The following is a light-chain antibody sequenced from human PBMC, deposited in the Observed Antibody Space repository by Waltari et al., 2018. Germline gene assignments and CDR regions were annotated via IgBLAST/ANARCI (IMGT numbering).Light chain of an antibody. J-gene: IGLJ3*02. CDR1: GSDIGGFNY. V-gene: IGLV2-14*03. CDR2: GVS. Sequence: QSALTQPASVSGSPGQSITISCSGTGSDIGGFNYFSWYQQRPGKAPKLLIYGVSQRPSGVSDRFSGSKSGNRASLTISGLQAEDDSDYYCCSYTTTTTWVFGGGTKLTVL. CDR3: CSYTTTTTWV.